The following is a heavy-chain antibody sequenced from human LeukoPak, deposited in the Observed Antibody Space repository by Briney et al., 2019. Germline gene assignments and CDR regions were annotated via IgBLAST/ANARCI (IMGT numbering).Heavy chain of an antibody. V-gene: IGHV3-11*03. CDR1: GFTFSDYY. CDR3: ARSPHYYASGSCPLYYFDC. CDR2: ISSSSTYK. J-gene: IGHJ4*02. Sequence: GGSLRLSCAASGFTFSDYYMSWIRQAPGKGLEWVSYISSSSTYKNYADSVRGRFTIPRDNAKNSLYLQMNSLRAEDTAVYFCARSPHYYASGSCPLYYFDCWGQGTLVTVSS. D-gene: IGHD3-10*01.